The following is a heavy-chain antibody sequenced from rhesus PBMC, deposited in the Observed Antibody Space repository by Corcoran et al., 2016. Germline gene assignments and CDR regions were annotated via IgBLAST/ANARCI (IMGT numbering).Heavy chain of an antibody. CDR3: ARDGYSSWRYYFDY. CDR2: IYGSGGST. Sequence: QVQLQESGPGLVKPSETLSLTCTVSGGSISDSYYWNWTRQPPGKGLEWMGRIYGSGGSTSYNPSLKSRVTISKDTSKNQFSLKLSSVTAADTAVYYCARDGYSSWRYYFDYWGQGVLVTVSS. J-gene: IGHJ4*01. D-gene: IGHD6-13*01. V-gene: IGHV4-147*01. CDR1: GGSISDSYY.